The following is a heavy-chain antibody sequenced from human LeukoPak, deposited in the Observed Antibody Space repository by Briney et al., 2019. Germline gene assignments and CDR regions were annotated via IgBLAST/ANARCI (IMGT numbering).Heavy chain of an antibody. D-gene: IGHD3-10*01. CDR2: ISNDGSNK. J-gene: IGHJ3*02. V-gene: IGHV3-30*03. CDR1: GFTFSSFV. Sequence: TGGSLRLSCAASGFTFSSFVMHWVRQAPGKGLEWVALISNDGSNKLYVDSVESRFTVPRDNSKSTLYLQMNSLRAEDTAVYYCARVYYYGSGSYYPLHMWGRGTMVAVSS. CDR3: ARVYYYGSGSYYPLHM.